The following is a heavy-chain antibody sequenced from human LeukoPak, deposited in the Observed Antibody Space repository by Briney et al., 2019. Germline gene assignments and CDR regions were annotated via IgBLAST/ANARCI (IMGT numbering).Heavy chain of an antibody. CDR2: IYYSGST. V-gene: IGHV4-59*01. CDR1: GGSISSYY. CDR3: ASFWGSDAFDI. Sequence: SETLSLTCTVSGGSISSYYWSWIRQPPGKGLEWIGYIYYSGSTNYNPSLKSRVTISVDTSKNQFSLKLSSVTAADTAVYYCASFWGSDAFDIWGQGTMVTVSS. J-gene: IGHJ3*02. D-gene: IGHD7-27*01.